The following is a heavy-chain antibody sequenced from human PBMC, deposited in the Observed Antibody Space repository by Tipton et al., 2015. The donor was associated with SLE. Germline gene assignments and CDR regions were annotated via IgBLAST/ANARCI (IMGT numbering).Heavy chain of an antibody. Sequence: RSLRLSCAASGFNFYSYGMHWVRQAPGKGLEWVAVIWYDGSNKYYADSVKGRYTISRDNSKNALYLQMNSLRAEDTAVYYCARDSRRDAFDIWGQGTMVTVSS. CDR3: ARDSRRDAFDI. CDR2: IWYDGSNK. J-gene: IGHJ3*02. D-gene: IGHD6-13*01. CDR1: GFNFYSYG. V-gene: IGHV3-33*01.